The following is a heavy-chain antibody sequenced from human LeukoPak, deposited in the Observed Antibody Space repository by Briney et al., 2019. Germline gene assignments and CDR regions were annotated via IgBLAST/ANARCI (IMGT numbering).Heavy chain of an antibody. CDR1: GFTFSSYW. CDR3: ARGMATVTGPFDS. V-gene: IGHV3-74*01. CDR2: INIGVSDT. J-gene: IGHJ4*02. D-gene: IGHD4-17*01. Sequence: GGSLRLSCAASGFTFSSYWMHWVRQAPGKGLMWFSRINIGVSDTLYADSVKGRFTISRDNAKNTLYMQMNSLRAEDTAVYYCARGMATVTGPFDSWGQGTLVTVSS.